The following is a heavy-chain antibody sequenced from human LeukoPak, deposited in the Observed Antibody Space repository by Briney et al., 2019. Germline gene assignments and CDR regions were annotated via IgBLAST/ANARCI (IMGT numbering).Heavy chain of an antibody. Sequence: SETLSLTCTVSGGSISSSSYYWGWIRQPPGKGLEWIGSIYYSGSTYYNPSLKSRVTISVDTSKNQFSLKLSSVTAADTAVYYCARGRSGIFGVVTKEGWSWFDPWGQGTLVTVSS. D-gene: IGHD3-3*01. CDR1: GGSISSSSYY. CDR3: ARGRSGIFGVVTKEGWSWFDP. CDR2: IYYSGST. V-gene: IGHV4-39*07. J-gene: IGHJ5*02.